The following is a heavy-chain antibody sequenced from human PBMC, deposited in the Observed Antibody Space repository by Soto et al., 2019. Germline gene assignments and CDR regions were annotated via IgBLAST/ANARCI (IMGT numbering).Heavy chain of an antibody. CDR1: GFTFSSYS. CDR3: ARYRPGRYDILTGDPSYSGMDA. V-gene: IGHV3-21*01. D-gene: IGHD3-9*01. Sequence: PGGSLRLSCAASGFTFSSYSMNWVRQAPGKGLEWVSSISSSSSYIYYADSVKGRFTISRDNAKNSLYLQMNSLRAEDTAVYYCARYRPGRYDILTGDPSYSGMDARGLRTTLTVSS. CDR2: ISSSSSYI. J-gene: IGHJ6*02.